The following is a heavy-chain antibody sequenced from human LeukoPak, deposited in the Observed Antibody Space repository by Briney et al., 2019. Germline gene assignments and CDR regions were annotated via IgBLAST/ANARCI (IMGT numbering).Heavy chain of an antibody. CDR2: IYYSGST. V-gene: IGHV4-59*08. CDR3: ARLVVPAAHYFDY. CDR1: GGSISSYY. D-gene: IGHD2-2*01. J-gene: IGHJ4*02. Sequence: SETLSLTCTVSGGSISSYYWSWIRQPPGKGLEWLGYIYYSGSTNYNPSLKSRVTISVDTSKNQVSLKLSSVTAADTAVYYCARLVVPAAHYFDYWGQGTLVTVSS.